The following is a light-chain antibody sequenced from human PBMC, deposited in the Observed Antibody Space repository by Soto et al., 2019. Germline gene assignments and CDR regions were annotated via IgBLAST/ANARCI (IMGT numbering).Light chain of an antibody. J-gene: IGKJ2*03. V-gene: IGKV1-5*03. Sequence: DIQMTQSPSTLSASVGDTVTITCRASQSLSYWLAWYQQKPGQAPKLLIHKASTLESGVPSRFSGSGSGTEFTLTISSLKPDDCATFYCQQYARFPYSFGQGTKLEIK. CDR2: KAS. CDR1: QSLSYW. CDR3: QQYARFPYS.